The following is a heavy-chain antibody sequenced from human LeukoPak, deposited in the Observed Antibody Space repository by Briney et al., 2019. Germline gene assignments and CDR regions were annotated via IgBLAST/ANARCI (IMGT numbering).Heavy chain of an antibody. CDR2: INHSGST. V-gene: IGHV4-34*01. J-gene: IGHJ4*02. CDR3: ARVPAEVVVVAATLAFDY. Sequence: PSETLSLTCAVYGGSFSGYYWSWIRQPPGKGLEWIGEINHSGSTNYNPSLKSRVTISVDTSKNQFSLKLSSVTAADTAVYYCARVPAEVVVVAATLAFDYWGQGTLITVSS. D-gene: IGHD2-15*01. CDR1: GGSFSGYY.